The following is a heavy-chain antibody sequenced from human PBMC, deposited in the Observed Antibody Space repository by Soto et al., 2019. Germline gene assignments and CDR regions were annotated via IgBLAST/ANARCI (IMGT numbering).Heavy chain of an antibody. V-gene: IGHV1-69*13. Sequence: SVKVSCKASGGTFSSYAISWVRQAPGQGLEWMGGIIPIFGTANYAQKSQGRVTITADESTSTAYMELSSLRSEDTAVYYCARDLGYYDILTGYSDWFDPWGQGTLVTVSS. J-gene: IGHJ5*02. CDR3: ARDLGYYDILTGYSDWFDP. D-gene: IGHD3-9*01. CDR2: IIPIFGTA. CDR1: GGTFSSYA.